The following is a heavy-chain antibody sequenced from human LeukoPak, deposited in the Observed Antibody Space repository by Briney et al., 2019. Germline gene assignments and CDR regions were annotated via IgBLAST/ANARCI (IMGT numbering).Heavy chain of an antibody. D-gene: IGHD3-22*01. CDR3: ARRDDSSGSDY. CDR2: IYPGDSDI. V-gene: IGHV5-51*01. CDR1: GYTFNTYW. Sequence: GESLKISCKGSGYTFNTYWVGWVRQMPGKGLEWIGIIYPGDSDIRYSPSFQGQVTISADKSISTAYLQWSSLKASDTAMYYCARRDDSSGSDYWGQGTLVTVSS. J-gene: IGHJ4*02.